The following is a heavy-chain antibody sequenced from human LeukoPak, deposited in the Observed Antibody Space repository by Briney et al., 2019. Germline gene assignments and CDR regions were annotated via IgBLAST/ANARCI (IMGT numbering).Heavy chain of an antibody. CDR2: ISSSSSYI. CDR3: ARDVPNYYDSSGYYPL. J-gene: IGHJ4*02. CDR1: GFTFSSYS. V-gene: IGHV3-21*01. Sequence: GGSLRLSCAASGFTFSSYSMNWVRQAPGKGLEWVSSISSSSSYIYYADSVKGRFTISRDNAKNSLYLQMNSLRAEDTAVYYCARDVPNYYDSSGYYPLWGQGTLVTVSS. D-gene: IGHD3-22*01.